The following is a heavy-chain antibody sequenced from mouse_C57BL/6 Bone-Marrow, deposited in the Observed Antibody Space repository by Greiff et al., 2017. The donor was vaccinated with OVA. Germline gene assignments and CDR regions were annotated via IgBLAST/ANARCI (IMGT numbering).Heavy chain of an antibody. CDR3: ARHGSSLDYFDD. CDR1: GYTFTSYW. D-gene: IGHD1-1*01. CDR2: IYPGSGST. J-gene: IGHJ2*01. V-gene: IGHV1-55*01. Sequence: QVQLQQPGAELVKPGASVKMSCKASGYTFTSYWITWVKQRPGQGLEWIGDIYPGSGSTNYNEKFKSKATLTVDTSSSTAYMQLSSLTSEDSAVYYCARHGSSLDYFDDWGQGTTLTVSS.